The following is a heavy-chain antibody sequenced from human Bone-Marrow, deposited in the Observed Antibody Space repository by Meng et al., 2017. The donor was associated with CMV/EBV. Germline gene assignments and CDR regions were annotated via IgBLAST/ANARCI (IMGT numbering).Heavy chain of an antibody. V-gene: IGHV3-23*01. Sequence: SCKASGYTFTSYYMHWVRQAPGKGLEWVSAISGSGGSTYYADSVKGRFTISRDNSKNTLYLQMNSLRAEDTAVYYCAKSGYSYGYGYWGQGTLVTVSS. J-gene: IGHJ4*02. CDR3: AKSGYSYGYGY. D-gene: IGHD5-18*01. CDR1: GYTFTSYY. CDR2: ISGSGGST.